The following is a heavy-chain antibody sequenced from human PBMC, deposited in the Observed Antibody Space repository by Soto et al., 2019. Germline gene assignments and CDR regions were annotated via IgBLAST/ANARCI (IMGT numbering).Heavy chain of an antibody. Sequence: QVQLVESGGGVVQPGRSLRLSCAASGFTFSDYGIHWVRQAPGKGLEWVAVISYEGSKTYYADSVKGRFTISRDKSKNTLYLPMASLRPEDTAVYYCAKDHWAAYSGYAIRNDLDVWGQGTTVTVSS. J-gene: IGHJ6*02. D-gene: IGHD5-12*01. CDR3: AKDHWAAYSGYAIRNDLDV. CDR2: ISYEGSKT. V-gene: IGHV3-30*18. CDR1: GFTFSDYG.